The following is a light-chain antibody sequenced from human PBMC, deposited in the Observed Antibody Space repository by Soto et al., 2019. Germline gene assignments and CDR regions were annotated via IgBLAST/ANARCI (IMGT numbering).Light chain of an antibody. Sequence: SALTQPASVSGSPGQSITISCAGTSSDVGSYNLVSWYQQHPNKAPKVMIYEGSKRPSGVSNRFSGSNSGNTASLTISGLQAEDEADYYCCSYADIDTPFWVFGGGTKLTVL. CDR1: SSDVGSYNL. CDR3: CSYADIDTPFWV. J-gene: IGLJ3*02. V-gene: IGLV2-23*01. CDR2: EGS.